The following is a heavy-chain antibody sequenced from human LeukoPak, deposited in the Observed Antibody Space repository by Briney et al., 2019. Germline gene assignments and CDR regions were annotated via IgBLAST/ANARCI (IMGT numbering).Heavy chain of an antibody. D-gene: IGHD2-15*01. V-gene: IGHV3-66*01. Sequence: QSGGSLRLSCAASGFTVSSNYMSWVRQAPGKGLEWVSVIYSGGSTYYADSVKGRFTISRDNTKNTLYLQMNSLRAEDTAVYYCARRCGGSCFYAFDIWGQGTMVTVSS. CDR2: IYSGGST. J-gene: IGHJ3*02. CDR1: GFTVSSNY. CDR3: ARRCGGSCFYAFDI.